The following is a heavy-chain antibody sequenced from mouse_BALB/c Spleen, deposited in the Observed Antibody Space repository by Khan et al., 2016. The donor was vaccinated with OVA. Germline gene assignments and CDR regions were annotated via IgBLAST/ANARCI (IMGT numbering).Heavy chain of an antibody. CDR1: GFSLTNYG. Sequence: QVQLKESGPGLVAPSQSLSITCTISGFSLTNYGIHWVRQPPGKGLEWLVVIWSDGSTTYNSALKSRLTISKDNSKSQVFLKMNSLQTDDTAMYFCGRQPYYHYNVMDYWGQGTSGTVSS. V-gene: IGHV2-6-1*01. CDR2: IWSDGST. D-gene: IGHD2-10*01. J-gene: IGHJ4*01. CDR3: GRQPYYHYNVMDY.